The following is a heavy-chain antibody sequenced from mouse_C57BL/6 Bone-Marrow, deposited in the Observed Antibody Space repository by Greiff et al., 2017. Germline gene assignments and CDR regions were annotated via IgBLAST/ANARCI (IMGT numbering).Heavy chain of an antibody. D-gene: IGHD1-1*01. CDR1: GFTFSDYY. V-gene: IGHV5-12*01. Sequence: DVKLVESGGGLVQPGGSLKLSCAASGFTFSDYYMYWVRQTPEKRLEWVAYISNGGGSTYYPDTVKGRFTISRDNAKNTLYLQMSRLKSEDTAMYYCARPITTVVDWFAYWGQGTLVTVSA. CDR3: ARPITTVVDWFAY. J-gene: IGHJ3*01. CDR2: ISNGGGST.